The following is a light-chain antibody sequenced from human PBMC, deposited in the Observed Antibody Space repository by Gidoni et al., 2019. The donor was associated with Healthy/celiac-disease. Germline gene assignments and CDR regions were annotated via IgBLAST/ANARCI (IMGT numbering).Light chain of an antibody. CDR1: PGISSY. J-gene: IGKJ2*01. CDR2: DAS. V-gene: IGKV1-9*01. Sequence: DIQLTQSPSFLSASVGDRLTITCRASPGISSYLAWYQQKPGKAPKHLIYDASTLQSGVPSRFSGSGSGREVTLTISSLQHEDVATNYCQQLNSYHPYTFGQGTKLEIK. CDR3: QQLNSYHPYT.